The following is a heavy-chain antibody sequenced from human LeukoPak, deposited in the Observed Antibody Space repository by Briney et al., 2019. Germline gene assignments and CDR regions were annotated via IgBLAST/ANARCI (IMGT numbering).Heavy chain of an antibody. Sequence: GGSLRLTCTASGFTFSSFNMNWVRQAPGKGLEWVASISGSSSYRNYADSVKGRFTISRDNAKNSVYLQMNSLRAEETAVYYCARSAYGDSAFEYWGQGTLITLSS. D-gene: IGHD4-17*01. J-gene: IGHJ4*02. V-gene: IGHV3-21*01. CDR2: ISGSSSYR. CDR1: GFTFSSFN. CDR3: ARSAYGDSAFEY.